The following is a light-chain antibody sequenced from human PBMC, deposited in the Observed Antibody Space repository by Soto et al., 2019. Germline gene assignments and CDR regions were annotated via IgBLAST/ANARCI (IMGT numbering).Light chain of an antibody. CDR1: QGFXSYY. J-gene: IGKJ1*01. CDR3: QQYLSQT. V-gene: IGKV3-20*01. CDR2: GAC. Sequence: GVSQCAGTLSLSLGERATLACRASQGFXSYYLAWYTQRPGQAPPLLIXGACSKATGIPERFSGSASGADFPLTIIRLEPEDDAVYFCQQYLSQTVGQGTKVEIK.